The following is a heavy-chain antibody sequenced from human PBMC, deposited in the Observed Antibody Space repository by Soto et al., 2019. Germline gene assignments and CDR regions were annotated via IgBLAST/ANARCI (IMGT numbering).Heavy chain of an antibody. CDR3: TTSNCYESGRYPQAPLDY. D-gene: IGHD3-10*01. Sequence: EVHLVESGGGLVKPGGSLILSCAASGFTFTNAWMTWVRQPLGKGLEWVGRIRSETDGGTTDYAAPLKGRFTISRDDSKNMLFLEINSLKSEDTAVYYCTTSNCYESGRYPQAPLDYWGQGTLVTVSS. V-gene: IGHV3-15*07. CDR1: GFTFTNAW. J-gene: IGHJ4*02. CDR2: IRSETDGGTT.